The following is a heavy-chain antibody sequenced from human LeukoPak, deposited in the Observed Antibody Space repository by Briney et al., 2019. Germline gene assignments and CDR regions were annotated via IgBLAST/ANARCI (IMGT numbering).Heavy chain of an antibody. CDR1: GFSFSSYS. D-gene: IGHD2-2*02. Sequence: PGGSLRLSCAASGFSFSSYSMNWVRQAPGKGLEWVSSMSTSSSYIYYADSVKGRFTISRDNAKNSLYLQMNSLRAEDTAVYYCARAGYCSSTSCYMGSSDYWGQGTLVIVSS. J-gene: IGHJ4*02. CDR2: MSTSSSYI. CDR3: ARAGYCSSTSCYMGSSDY. V-gene: IGHV3-21*01.